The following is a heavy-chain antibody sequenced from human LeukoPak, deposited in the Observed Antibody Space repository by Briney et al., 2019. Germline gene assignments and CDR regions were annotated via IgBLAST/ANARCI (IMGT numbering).Heavy chain of an antibody. CDR3: ARGPGRWVRGVINWFDP. CDR2: IYYSGST. V-gene: IGHV4-30-4*01. J-gene: IGHJ5*02. Sequence: SETLSLTCTVSGGSISSGDYYWSWIRQPPGKGLEWIGYIYYSGSTYYNPSLKSRVTISVDTSKNQFSLKLSSVTAADTAVYYCARGPGRWVRGVINWFDPWGQGTLVTVSS. D-gene: IGHD3-10*01. CDR1: GGSISSGDYY.